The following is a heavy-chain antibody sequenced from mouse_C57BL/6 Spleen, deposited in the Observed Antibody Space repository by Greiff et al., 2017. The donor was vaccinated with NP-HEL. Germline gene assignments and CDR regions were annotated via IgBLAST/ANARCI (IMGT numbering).Heavy chain of an antibody. Sequence: VQLQQSGAELVKPGASVKISCKASGYAFSSYWMNWVKQRPGKGLEWIGQIYPGDGDTNYNGKFKGKATLTADKSSSTAYMQLSSLTSEDSAVYCCSRWGIYCYGISSSFDFDVWGTGTTVTVSS. J-gene: IGHJ1*03. CDR3: SRWGIYCYGISSSFDFDV. CDR1: GYAFSSYW. CDR2: IYPGDGDT. D-gene: IGHD1-1*01. V-gene: IGHV1-80*01.